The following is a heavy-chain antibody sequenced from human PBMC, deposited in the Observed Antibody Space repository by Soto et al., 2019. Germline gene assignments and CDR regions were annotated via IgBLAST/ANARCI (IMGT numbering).Heavy chain of an antibody. CDR3: ARERPDGSRLDP. D-gene: IGHD6-13*01. CDR1: GGSVSGGDYY. Sequence: SETLSLTCNVSGGSVSGGDYYWNWIRQPPGKGLEWIAYIFYTGSTNYNPSLKSRVTISVDTSKNQFSLKLSSVTAADTAVYYCARERPDGSRLDPWGQGTLVTVSS. V-gene: IGHV4-61*08. CDR2: IFYTGST. J-gene: IGHJ5*02.